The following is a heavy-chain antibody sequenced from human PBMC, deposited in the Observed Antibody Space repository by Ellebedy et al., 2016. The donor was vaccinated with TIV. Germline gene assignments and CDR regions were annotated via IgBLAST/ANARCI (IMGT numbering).Heavy chain of an antibody. CDR3: ARDRDGYNYEAFDI. V-gene: IGHV3-33*01. CDR2: VWYDGSDQ. J-gene: IGHJ3*02. D-gene: IGHD5-24*01. CDR1: GFSFTSFG. Sequence: GESLKISCAASGFSFTSFGMHWVRQTPGKGLEWVGVVWYDGSDQYYSDSVKGRFTISRDNSKNTLYLQMNSLRAEDTAVYYCARDRDGYNYEAFDIWGQGTMVTVSS.